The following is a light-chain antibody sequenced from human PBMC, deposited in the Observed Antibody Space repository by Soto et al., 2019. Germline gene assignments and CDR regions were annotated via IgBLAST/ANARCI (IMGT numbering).Light chain of an antibody. Sequence: EIHMTQSPSPLSGSVGDRVTITCRASQTISSWLAWYQQKPGKAPKLLIYKASTLKSGVPSRFSGSGSGTEFTLTISSLQPDDFATYYCQHYNSYSEAFGQGTKVDIK. CDR3: QHYNSYSEA. CDR1: QTISSW. CDR2: KAS. V-gene: IGKV1-5*03. J-gene: IGKJ1*01.